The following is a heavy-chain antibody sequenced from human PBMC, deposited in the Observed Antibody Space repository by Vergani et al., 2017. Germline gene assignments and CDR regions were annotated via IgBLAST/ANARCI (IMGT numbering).Heavy chain of an antibody. V-gene: IGHV3-30*03. CDR1: GFSFTSYG. D-gene: IGHD2-21*01. CDR2: ISFDGNKR. CDR3: AREYCGTGNCYGWYYLEV. Sequence: QVRLVESGGGVVQPGRSLRLSRAASGFSFTSYGMHWVRQPPGKGLEWVATISFDGNKRDYTEAVRGRFTISRANGMNSLYLQMDSLRAEDTAVYYCAREYCGTGNCYGWYYLEVWGEGTTVTVSS. J-gene: IGHJ6*03.